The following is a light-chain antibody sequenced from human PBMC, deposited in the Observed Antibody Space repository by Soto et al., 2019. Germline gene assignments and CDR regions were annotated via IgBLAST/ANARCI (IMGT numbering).Light chain of an antibody. CDR1: TGAVTSGHF. V-gene: IGLV7-46*01. CDR2: DTS. CDR3: LLFYGDVRGV. J-gene: IGLJ3*02. Sequence: QAVVTHEPSLTVSPGGTVTLTCGSSTGAVTSGHFPYWFQQKPGQAPRTLIYDTSNKHSWTPARFSGSLLGGKAALTLSGAQPEDEADYYCLLFYGDVRGVFGGGTKLTVL.